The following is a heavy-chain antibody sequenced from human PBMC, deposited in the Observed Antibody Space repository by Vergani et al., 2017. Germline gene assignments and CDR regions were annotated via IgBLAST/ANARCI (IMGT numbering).Heavy chain of an antibody. CDR2: INPNSGGT. D-gene: IGHD3-3*01. CDR3: ARVRITIFGVVKMSYGMDV. Sequence: QVQLVQSGAEVKKPGASVKVSCKASGYTFTGYYMHWVRQAPGQGLEWMGWINPNSGGTNYAQKFQGRGTMTRDTSISTAYMELSRLRSDDTAVYYCARVRITIFGVVKMSYGMDVWGQGTTVTVSS. V-gene: IGHV1-2*02. J-gene: IGHJ6*02. CDR1: GYTFTGYY.